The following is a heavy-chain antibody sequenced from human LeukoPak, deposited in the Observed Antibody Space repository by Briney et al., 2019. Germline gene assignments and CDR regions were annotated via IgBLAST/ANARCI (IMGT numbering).Heavy chain of an antibody. Sequence: SETLSLTCAVSGGSFSGYYWSWIRQPPGKGLEWIGEINHSGSTNYNPSLKSRVTISVDTSKNQFSLKLSSVTAADTAVYYCARTARIAGFSGPWGQGTRVTVSS. D-gene: IGHD6-6*01. J-gene: IGHJ5*02. CDR3: ARTARIAGFSGP. V-gene: IGHV4-34*01. CDR2: INHSGST. CDR1: GGSFSGYY.